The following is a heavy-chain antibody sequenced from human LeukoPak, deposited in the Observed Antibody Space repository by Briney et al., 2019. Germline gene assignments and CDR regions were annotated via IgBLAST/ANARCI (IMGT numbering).Heavy chain of an antibody. CDR2: ISGSGGST. J-gene: IGHJ4*02. CDR3: SGHMTSADY. V-gene: IGHV3-23*01. CDR1: GFTFSSYA. D-gene: IGHD4-11*01. Sequence: GGSLRLSCAASGFTFSSYAMSWVRQAPGKGLEWVSAISGSGGSTYYADSVKGRFTISRDNSKNTLYLQMNSLKTEDTGVYYCSGHMTSADYWGQGTLVTVSS.